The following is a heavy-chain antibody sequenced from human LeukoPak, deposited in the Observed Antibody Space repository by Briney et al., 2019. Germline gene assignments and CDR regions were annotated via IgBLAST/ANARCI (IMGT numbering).Heavy chain of an antibody. D-gene: IGHD3-3*01. J-gene: IGHJ4*02. CDR1: GLTFSSYN. CDR2: ISSSSDYT. Sequence: GGSLRLSCAASGLTFSSYNMNWVRQAPGKGLEWVSSISSSSDYTYYADSVEGRFTISRDNAKNSLYLQMSSLRAEVTAVYYCASGWSVFNYWGQGSLVTVSS. CDR3: ASGWSVFNY. V-gene: IGHV3-21*01.